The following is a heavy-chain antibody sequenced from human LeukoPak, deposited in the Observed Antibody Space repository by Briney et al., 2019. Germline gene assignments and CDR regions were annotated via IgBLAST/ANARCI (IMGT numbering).Heavy chain of an antibody. Sequence: GGALRLSCAASGFTFRSYAMSWVRGAPGRGLEGGSLINDRSGNTYYADSVKGRFTISRDNSKNTLFLQMSSLRAEDTAVYYCAKTSAGIRGGYFDYWGQGTLVTVSS. CDR1: GFTFRSYA. CDR2: INDRSGNT. J-gene: IGHJ4*02. CDR3: AKTSAGIRGGYFDY. D-gene: IGHD3-10*01. V-gene: IGHV3-23*01.